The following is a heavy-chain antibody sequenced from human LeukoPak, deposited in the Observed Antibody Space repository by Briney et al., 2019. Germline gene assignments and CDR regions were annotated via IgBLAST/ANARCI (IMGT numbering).Heavy chain of an antibody. CDR2: IIPIFGTA. Sequence: AASVNVSCKASGGTFSSYAISWVRQAPGQGLEWMGGIIPIFGTANYPQKFQGRVTITTDESTSTAYMEMSRLRSEETAVYYCARGSTRRWNYYYYMDVWGKGTTVTVSS. D-gene: IGHD2-2*01. J-gene: IGHJ6*03. CDR3: ARGSTRRWNYYYYMDV. CDR1: GGTFSSYA. V-gene: IGHV1-69*05.